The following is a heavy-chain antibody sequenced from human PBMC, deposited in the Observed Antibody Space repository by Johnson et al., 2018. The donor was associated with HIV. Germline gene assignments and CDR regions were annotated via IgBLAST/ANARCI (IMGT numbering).Heavy chain of an antibody. J-gene: IGHJ3*02. Sequence: QVQLVESGGGVVQPGRSLRLSCAASGFTFSSYAMHWVRQAPGKGLEWVSIILSDGSNIYYADSVKGRFTISRDNSKNTLYLQMNSLRAEDTAVYYCAKSSSSFGAFDIWGQGTMVTVSS. CDR3: AKSSSSFGAFDI. CDR1: GFTFSSYA. CDR2: ILSDGSNI. V-gene: IGHV3-30*04. D-gene: IGHD6-6*01.